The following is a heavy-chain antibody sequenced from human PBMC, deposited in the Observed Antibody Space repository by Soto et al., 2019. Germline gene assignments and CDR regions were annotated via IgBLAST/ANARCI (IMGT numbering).Heavy chain of an antibody. Sequence: QVTLKESGPVLVKPTETLTLTCTVSGFSLSTDRMGVSWIRQPPGKAPEWLAQSFANDAKSYTRSLKSRLTISKDPSRSQVVLTMTNMDSVDTATYFWARVHDIEAAGTYWFDPWGQGTLVTVSS. V-gene: IGHV2-26*01. J-gene: IGHJ5*02. CDR3: ARVHDIEAAGTYWFDP. D-gene: IGHD6-13*01. CDR2: SFANDAK. CDR1: GFSLSTDRMG.